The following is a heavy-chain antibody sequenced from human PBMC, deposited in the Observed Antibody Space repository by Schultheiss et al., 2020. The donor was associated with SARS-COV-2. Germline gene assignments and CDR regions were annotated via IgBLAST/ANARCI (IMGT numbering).Heavy chain of an antibody. CDR2: ISAYNGNT. CDR3: ARGPLRFLEWLLPADY. CDR1: GYTFTGYY. J-gene: IGHJ4*02. D-gene: IGHD3-3*01. V-gene: IGHV1-18*04. Sequence: ASVKVSCKASGYTFTGYYMHWVRQAPGQGLEWMGWISAYNGNTNYAQKLQGRVTMTTDTSTSTAYMELRSLRSDDTAVYYCARGPLRFLEWLLPADYWGQGTLVTVSS.